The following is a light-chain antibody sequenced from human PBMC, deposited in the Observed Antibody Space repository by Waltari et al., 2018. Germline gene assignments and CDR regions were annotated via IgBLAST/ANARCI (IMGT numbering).Light chain of an antibody. CDR3: QQYSNWPPLT. Sequence: EIVMTQSPATLSVSPGERATLSFRASQSVSSNLAWYQQKAGQAPRLLIYGASTRATGIAARFSGSGSETEFTLTISSLQSEDFAVYYCQQYSNWPPLTFGGGTKVEIK. V-gene: IGKV3-15*01. J-gene: IGKJ4*01. CDR1: QSVSSN. CDR2: GAS.